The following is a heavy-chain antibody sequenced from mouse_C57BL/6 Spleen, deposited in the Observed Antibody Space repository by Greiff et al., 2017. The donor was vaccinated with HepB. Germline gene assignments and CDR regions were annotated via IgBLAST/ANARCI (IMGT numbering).Heavy chain of an antibody. D-gene: IGHD2-5*01. Sequence: QVQLQQPGAELVKPGASVKMSCKASGYTFTSYWITWVKQRPGQGLAWIGDIYPGSGSTNYNEKFKSKATLTVDTSSSTAYMQLSSLTSEDSAVYYCARGIYNSNYDYWGQGTLVTVSA. CDR1: GYTFTSYW. CDR2: IYPGSGST. V-gene: IGHV1-55*01. J-gene: IGHJ3*01. CDR3: ARGIYNSNYDY.